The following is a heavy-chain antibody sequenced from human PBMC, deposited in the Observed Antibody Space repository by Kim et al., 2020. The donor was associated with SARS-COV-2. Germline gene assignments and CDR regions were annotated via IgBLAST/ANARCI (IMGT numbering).Heavy chain of an antibody. Sequence: GGSLRLSCVASGFTFRTYGMHWVRQAPGKGLEWVAVIWYDGSNKYYADSVKGRFAISRDNSKKTLYLQMNSLRAEDTAVYYCARGAQQVHYGLDVWGQGTTVTVSS. CDR1: GFTFRTYG. CDR3: ARGAQQVHYGLDV. V-gene: IGHV3-33*01. J-gene: IGHJ6*02. CDR2: IWYDGSNK. D-gene: IGHD6-13*01.